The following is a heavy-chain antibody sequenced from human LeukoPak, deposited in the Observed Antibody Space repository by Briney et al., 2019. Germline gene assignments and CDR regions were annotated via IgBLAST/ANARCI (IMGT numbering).Heavy chain of an antibody. D-gene: IGHD7-27*01. V-gene: IGHV4-31*03. Sequence: PSETLSLTCTVSGGSISSGGYYWSWIRQHPGEGLEWIGYIYYSGTTYYNPSLKSRVTISVDTSKNQFSLKLTSLTAADTAVYYCARDRSSWGLDRWGQGTLVTVSS. CDR2: IYYSGTT. J-gene: IGHJ5*02. CDR1: GGSISSGGYY. CDR3: ARDRSSWGLDR.